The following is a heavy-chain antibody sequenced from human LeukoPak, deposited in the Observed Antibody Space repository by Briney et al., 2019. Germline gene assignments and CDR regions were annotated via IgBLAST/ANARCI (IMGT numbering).Heavy chain of an antibody. Sequence: PSETLSLTCTVSRASISDNYWSWSRQSAGKALEWIGRTYTSGDTNYNPSLKSRASVSVDTSKNQFYLSLRYVTAADTAVYCTIGGASGSLAHWGPGTLVTVSS. J-gene: IGHJ4*02. CDR3: IGGASGSLAH. CDR2: TYTSGDT. V-gene: IGHV4-4*07. CDR1: RASISDNY. D-gene: IGHD6-13*01.